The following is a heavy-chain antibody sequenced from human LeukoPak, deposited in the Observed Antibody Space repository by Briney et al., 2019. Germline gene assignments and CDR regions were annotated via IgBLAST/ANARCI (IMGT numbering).Heavy chain of an antibody. CDR2: IKKDGSEK. V-gene: IGHV3-7*01. Sequence: GGSLRLSCAASRFTFSSYWMSWVRQAPGKGLEWVANIKKDGSEKYYVDSVKGRFTISRDNAKNSLYLQMNSLRAEDTAVYYCARAAAGKVEYWGQGTLVTVSS. CDR3: ARAAAGKVEY. D-gene: IGHD2-2*01. CDR1: RFTFSSYW. J-gene: IGHJ4*02.